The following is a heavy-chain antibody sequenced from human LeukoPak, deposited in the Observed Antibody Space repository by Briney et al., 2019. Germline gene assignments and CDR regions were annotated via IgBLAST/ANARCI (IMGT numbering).Heavy chain of an antibody. V-gene: IGHV4-4*02. CDR1: GGSIDSSNW. Sequence: SGTLSLTCTVSGGSIDSSNWWVWVRQPPGKGLEWIGEIYHRGNTNYNPSLKSRITISVDTSKNQFSLKLTSVTAADTAVYYCARAIEVGAMTPFDYWGQGTLVTVSS. CDR2: IYHRGNT. J-gene: IGHJ4*02. CDR3: ARAIEVGAMTPFDY. D-gene: IGHD1-26*01.